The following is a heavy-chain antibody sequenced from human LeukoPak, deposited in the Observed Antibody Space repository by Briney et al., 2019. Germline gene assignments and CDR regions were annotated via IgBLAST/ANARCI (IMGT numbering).Heavy chain of an antibody. J-gene: IGHJ4*02. CDR3: AREEISTGIVGAFDY. Sequence: SVKVSCKASGGTFSSYAISWVRQAPGQGLEWMGGIIPIFGTANYAQKFQDRVTITTDESTSTAYMELSSLRSEDTAVYYCAREEISTGIVGAFDYWGQGTLVTVSS. V-gene: IGHV1-69*05. D-gene: IGHD1-26*01. CDR2: IIPIFGTA. CDR1: GGTFSSYA.